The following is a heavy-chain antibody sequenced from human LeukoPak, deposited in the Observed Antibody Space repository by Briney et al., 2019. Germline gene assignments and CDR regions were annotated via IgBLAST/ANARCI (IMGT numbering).Heavy chain of an antibody. V-gene: IGHV1-46*01. CDR2: INPSDGAT. D-gene: IGHD5-24*01. CDR3: ARDRSVEMATVSDY. Sequence: PGASVKVSCKASGYTFTMYYIHWVRQAPGQGLEWMGMINPSDGATTYAQRFQGRLTVTRDTSTSTVYMELSSLRSEDTAVYYCARDRSVEMATVSDYWGQGTLVTVSS. CDR1: GYTFTMYY. J-gene: IGHJ4*02.